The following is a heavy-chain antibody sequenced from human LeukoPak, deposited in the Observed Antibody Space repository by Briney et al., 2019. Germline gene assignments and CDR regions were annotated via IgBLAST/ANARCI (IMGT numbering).Heavy chain of an antibody. CDR1: GFTFSSYA. CDR3: AKDQSPKRYRQTSDS. Sequence: GGSLRLSCAASGFTFSSYAMSWVRQAPGKGLEWVSAISGSGGSTYYADSVKGRFTISRDNSKSTLFLQMNSLRVEDTAVYYRAKDQSPKRYRQTSDSWGQGTLVTVSS. V-gene: IGHV3-23*01. D-gene: IGHD5-18*01. J-gene: IGHJ4*02. CDR2: ISGSGGST.